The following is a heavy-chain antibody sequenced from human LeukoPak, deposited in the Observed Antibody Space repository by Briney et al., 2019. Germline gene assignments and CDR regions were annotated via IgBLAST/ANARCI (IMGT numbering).Heavy chain of an antibody. V-gene: IGHV4-39*07. CDR3: ARRGSYSVGY. Sequence: SETLSLTCTVSGGSISSSSYYWGWVRQPPGKGLEWIGSIYYSGSTYYNPSLKSRVTISVDTSKNQFSLKLSSVTAADTAVYYCARRGSYSVGYWGQGTLVTVSS. CDR2: IYYSGST. CDR1: GGSISSSSYY. J-gene: IGHJ4*02. D-gene: IGHD3-10*01.